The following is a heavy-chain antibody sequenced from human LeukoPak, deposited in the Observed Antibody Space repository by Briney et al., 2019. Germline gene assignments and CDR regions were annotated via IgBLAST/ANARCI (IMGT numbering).Heavy chain of an antibody. D-gene: IGHD2-15*01. J-gene: IGHJ3*02. CDR2: ISSNGGST. CDR3: ARACSGGSCYDDAFDI. Sequence: PGGSLRLSCAASGFTFSSYAMHWVRQAPGKGLEYVSGISSNGGSTNYANSVKGRFTVSRDNSKNTLYLQMGSLRAEDMAVYYCARACSGGSCYDDAFDIWGQGTMVTVSS. V-gene: IGHV3-64*01. CDR1: GFTFSSYA.